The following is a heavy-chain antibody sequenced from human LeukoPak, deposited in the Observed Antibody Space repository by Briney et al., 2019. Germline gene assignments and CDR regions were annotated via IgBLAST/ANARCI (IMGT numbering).Heavy chain of an antibody. V-gene: IGHV3-20*04. CDR2: INWNGGST. D-gene: IGHD1-26*01. CDR1: GFTFDDYG. Sequence: PGGSLRLSCAASGFTFDDYGMRWVRQAPGKGLEWVSGINWNGGSTGYVDSVKGRFTISRDNAKNSLYLQMNSLRAEDTALYYCARGQWELLSAFDIWGQGTMVTVSS. J-gene: IGHJ3*02. CDR3: ARGQWELLSAFDI.